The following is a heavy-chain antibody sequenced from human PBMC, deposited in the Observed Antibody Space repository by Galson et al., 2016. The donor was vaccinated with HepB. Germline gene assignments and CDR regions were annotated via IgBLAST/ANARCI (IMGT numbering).Heavy chain of an antibody. V-gene: IGHV3-30*02. D-gene: IGHD4-11*01. CDR3: ARDTRPYSNLRHGMDV. CDR2: IRVDGNNQ. CDR1: GFSFSNDD. Sequence: SLRLSCAASGFSFSNDDMHWVRQTAGKGLEWVAGIRVDGNNQFYGDSVKGRFTISRDNSKNTLYLQMNSLRAEDTAVYYCARDTRPYSNLRHGMDVWGQGTTVTVSS. J-gene: IGHJ6*02.